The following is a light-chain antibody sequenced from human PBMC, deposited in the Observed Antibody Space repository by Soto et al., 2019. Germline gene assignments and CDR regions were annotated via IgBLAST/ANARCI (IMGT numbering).Light chain of an antibody. V-gene: IGKV3-15*01. CDR3: QHYHNWPPWT. CDR1: QSVSSN. Sequence: EIVMTQSPATLSVSPAERATLSCRTSQSVSSNLAWYQQKPGQAPRLLIYGASTRATGIPARFSGSGSGTEFTLTISSLQSEDFAVYYCQHYHNWPPWTFGQGTKVEI. J-gene: IGKJ1*01. CDR2: GAS.